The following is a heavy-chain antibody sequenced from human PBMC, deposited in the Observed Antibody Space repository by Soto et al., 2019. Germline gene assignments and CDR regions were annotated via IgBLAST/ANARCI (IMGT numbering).Heavy chain of an antibody. V-gene: IGHV4-59*01. CDR3: AREKDRILGGYAFGY. CDR1: GSSISPYY. D-gene: IGHD1-26*01. Sequence: QVQLQESGPRLVKPSETLSLTCSVSGSSISPYYWTWLPQAPGKGLEWIGYLFYRGTATYNPALKIRVTISLDTSEKLASLRLSSVIAADTAGYYCAREKDRILGGYAFGYWGPGTMVTVSS. CDR2: LFYRGTA. J-gene: IGHJ3*01.